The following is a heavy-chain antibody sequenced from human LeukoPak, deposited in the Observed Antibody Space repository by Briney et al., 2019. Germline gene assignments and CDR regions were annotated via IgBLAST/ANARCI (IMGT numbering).Heavy chain of an antibody. V-gene: IGHV3-48*03. CDR2: ISSSGSTI. J-gene: IGHJ6*03. CDR1: GFTFSSYE. Sequence: PGGSLRLSCAASGFTFSSYEMNWVRQAPGKGLEWVSYISSSGSTIYYADSVKGRCTISRDNAKNSLYLRMNSLGAEDTAVYYCARVSSKTMVRGLLTKKNYNYHYMDVWGKGTTVTISS. CDR3: ARVSSKTMVRGLLTKKNYNYHYMDV. D-gene: IGHD3-10*01.